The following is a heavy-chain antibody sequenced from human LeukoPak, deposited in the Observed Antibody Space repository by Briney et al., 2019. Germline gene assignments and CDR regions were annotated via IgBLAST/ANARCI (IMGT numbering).Heavy chain of an antibody. J-gene: IGHJ4*02. CDR1: GFTFSSYS. Sequence: PGGSLRLSCAASGFTFSSYSMNWVRQAPGKGLEWVSSISSSSSYIYYADSVKGRFTISRDNAKNSLYLQMNSLRAEDTAVYYCARDRIAAAALLYFDYWGQGTLVTVSS. CDR2: ISSSSSYI. CDR3: ARDRIAAAALLYFDY. D-gene: IGHD6-13*01. V-gene: IGHV3-21*01.